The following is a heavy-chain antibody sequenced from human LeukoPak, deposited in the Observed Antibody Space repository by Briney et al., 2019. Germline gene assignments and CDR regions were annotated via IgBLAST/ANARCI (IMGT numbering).Heavy chain of an antibody. CDR1: GGSISSSSYY. Sequence: SETLSLTCNVSGGSISSSSYYWGCIRQPPGKGLECIGSIYYSGSTYYNPSLKSRVTISVDTSKNQFSLKLSSVTAADTAVYYCARDRYCSGGSCYFSKAYYGMDVWGQGTTVTVSS. CDR3: ARDRYCSGGSCYFSKAYYGMDV. D-gene: IGHD2-15*01. J-gene: IGHJ6*02. V-gene: IGHV4-39*07. CDR2: IYYSGST.